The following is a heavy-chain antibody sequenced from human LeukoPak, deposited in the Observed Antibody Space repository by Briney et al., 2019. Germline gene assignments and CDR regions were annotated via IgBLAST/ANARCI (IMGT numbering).Heavy chain of an antibody. CDR3: ARGMRIAVAGYWFDP. CDR1: GGSIDTFF. CDR2: VPYAWT. V-gene: IGHV4-59*01. J-gene: IGHJ5*02. Sequence: SETLSLTCTVSGGSIDTFFWTWIQQPPGKGLEWIGYVPYAWTSYNPPLKSRLTISLDTSKTQFFLNLTSVTAADTGVYYCARGMRIAVAGYWFDPWGQGTRVTVSS. D-gene: IGHD6-19*01.